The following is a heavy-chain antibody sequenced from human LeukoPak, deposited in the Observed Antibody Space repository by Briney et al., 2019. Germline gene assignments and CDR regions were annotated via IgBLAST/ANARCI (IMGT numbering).Heavy chain of an antibody. D-gene: IGHD5-12*01. J-gene: IGHJ4*02. Sequence: PGGSLRFSCAASGFTFSSYWMSWVRQAPGKGLEWVANIKQDGSEKYYVDSVKGRFTISRDNAKNSLYLQMNSLRAEDTAVYYCARETSEPWSGYEVYYFDYWGQGTLVTVSS. CDR3: ARETSEPWSGYEVYYFDY. CDR2: IKQDGSEK. CDR1: GFTFSSYW. V-gene: IGHV3-7*01.